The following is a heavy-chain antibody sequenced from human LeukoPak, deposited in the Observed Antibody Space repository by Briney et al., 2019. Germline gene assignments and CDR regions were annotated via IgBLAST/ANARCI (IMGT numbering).Heavy chain of an antibody. CDR1: GYTFTGYY. Sequence: ASVKVSCKASGYTFTGYYMHWVRQAPGQGLEWMGWINPNSGGTNYAQKFQGRVTMTRDTSISTAYMELSRLRSDDTAVYYCARWWNSSSWVPYYYYYYGMDVWGQGTTVTVPS. V-gene: IGHV1-2*02. CDR3: ARWWNSSSWVPYYYYYYGMDV. D-gene: IGHD6-13*01. J-gene: IGHJ6*02. CDR2: INPNSGGT.